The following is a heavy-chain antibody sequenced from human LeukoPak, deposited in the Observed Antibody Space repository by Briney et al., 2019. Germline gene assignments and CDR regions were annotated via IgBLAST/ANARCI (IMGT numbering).Heavy chain of an antibody. CDR1: GGSISSYY. J-gene: IGHJ4*02. D-gene: IGHD1-26*01. CDR2: IYYSGST. V-gene: IGHV4-59*01. CDR3: ARDQWELPAY. Sequence: SETLSLTCTVSGGSISSYYWSWIRQPPGKGLEWIGYIYYSGSTNYSPSLKSRVTISADTSKNQFSLKLSSVTAADTAVYYCARDQWELPAYWGQGTLVTVSS.